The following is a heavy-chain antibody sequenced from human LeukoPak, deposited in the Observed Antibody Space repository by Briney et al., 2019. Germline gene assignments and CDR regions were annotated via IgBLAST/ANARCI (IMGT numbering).Heavy chain of an antibody. CDR1: GGTFSGYY. J-gene: IGHJ3*02. Sequence: PSETLSLTCAVYGGTFSGYYWNWIRQPPGKGLEWIGEINHSGSTKYNPSLKSRVTIAVDTSKNQFSLKLSSVTAADAAVYYCARKNYYDSRRGAFDIWGQGTMVTVSS. CDR3: ARKNYYDSRRGAFDI. V-gene: IGHV4-34*01. D-gene: IGHD3-22*01. CDR2: INHSGST.